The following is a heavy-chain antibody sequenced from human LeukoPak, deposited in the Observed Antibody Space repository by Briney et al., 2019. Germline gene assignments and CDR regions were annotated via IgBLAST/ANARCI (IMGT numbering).Heavy chain of an antibody. J-gene: IGHJ4*02. V-gene: IGHV3-33*01. CDR1: GFTFSSYG. CDR2: IWYDGSNK. Sequence: GRSPRLSCAASGFTFSSYGMHWVRQAPGKGLEWVAVIWYDGSNKYYADSVKGRFTISRDNSKNTLYLQMNSLRAEDTAVYYCARDQEYSGSYPGVYWGQGTLVTVSS. D-gene: IGHD1-26*01. CDR3: ARDQEYSGSYPGVY.